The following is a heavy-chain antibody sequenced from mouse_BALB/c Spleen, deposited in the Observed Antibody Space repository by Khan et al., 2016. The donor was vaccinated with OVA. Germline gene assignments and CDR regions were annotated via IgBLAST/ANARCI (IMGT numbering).Heavy chain of an antibody. D-gene: IGHD2-1*01. CDR3: ARSGYGNPFAY. Sequence: VQLQESGAELVTPGASVKISCKASAYTFTSFYMYWVKQRPGQSLEWIGGINPSNGDTHFYEKFKSKATLTVDKSSTTAYMQFSSLTSEDSAVXYCARSGYGNPFAYWGQGTLVTVSA. CDR1: AYTFTSFY. J-gene: IGHJ3*01. CDR2: INPSNGDT. V-gene: IGHV1S81*02.